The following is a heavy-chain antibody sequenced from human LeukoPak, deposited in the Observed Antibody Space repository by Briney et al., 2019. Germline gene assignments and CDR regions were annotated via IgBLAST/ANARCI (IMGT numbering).Heavy chain of an antibody. CDR3: ARTEGGSSFSGMDV. CDR2: INPNSGGT. V-gene: IGHV1-2*04. CDR1: GYTFTGYY. J-gene: IGHJ6*04. Sequence: GASVKVSCKASGYTFTGYYMHWVRQAPGQGLEWMGWINPNSGGTNYAQKFQGWVTMTRDTSISTAYMELSRLRSDDTAVYYCARTEGGSSFSGMDVWGKGTTVTISS. D-gene: IGHD6-13*01.